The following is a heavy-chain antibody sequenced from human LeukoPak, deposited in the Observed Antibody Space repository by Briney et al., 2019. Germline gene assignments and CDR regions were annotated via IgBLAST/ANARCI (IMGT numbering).Heavy chain of an antibody. Sequence: PGGSLRLSCAASGFTFSSYEMNWVRQAPGKGLEWVSYITSSSSTIYYADSVKGRFTISRDNAKNSLYLQMNSLRAEDMALYYCAKESDYYDSSGYSPGAFDIWGQGTMVTVSS. J-gene: IGHJ3*02. CDR3: AKESDYYDSSGYSPGAFDI. CDR2: ITSSSSTI. D-gene: IGHD3-22*01. CDR1: GFTFSSYE. V-gene: IGHV3-48*03.